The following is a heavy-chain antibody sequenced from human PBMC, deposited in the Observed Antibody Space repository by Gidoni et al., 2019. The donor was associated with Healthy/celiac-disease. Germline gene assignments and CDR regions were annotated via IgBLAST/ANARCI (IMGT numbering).Heavy chain of an antibody. Sequence: QVQLQESGPGLVKPSQTLSLTCPVPGGSISSGGYYWSWIRQHPGKGLEWIGYIYYSGSTYYNPSLKSRVTISVDTSKNQFSLKLSSVTAADTAVYYCARGRNTAMVRNYFDYWGQGTLVTVSS. J-gene: IGHJ4*02. D-gene: IGHD5-18*01. CDR2: IYYSGST. CDR1: GGSISSGGYY. V-gene: IGHV4-31*03. CDR3: ARGRNTAMVRNYFDY.